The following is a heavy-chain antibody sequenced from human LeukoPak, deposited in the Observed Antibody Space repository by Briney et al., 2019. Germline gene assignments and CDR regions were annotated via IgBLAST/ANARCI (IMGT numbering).Heavy chain of an antibody. CDR1: GGSISSSSYY. V-gene: IGHV4-39*07. Sequence: PSETLSLTCTVSGGSISSSSYYWGWIRQPPGKGLEWIGSIYYSGSTYYNPSLKSRVTISVDTSKNQFSLKLSSVTAADTAVYYCARGTRRDGYKTDYWGQGTLVTVSS. CDR2: IYYSGST. J-gene: IGHJ4*02. CDR3: ARGTRRDGYKTDY. D-gene: IGHD5-24*01.